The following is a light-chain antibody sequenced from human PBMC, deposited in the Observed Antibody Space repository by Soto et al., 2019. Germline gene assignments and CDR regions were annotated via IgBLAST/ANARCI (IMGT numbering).Light chain of an antibody. J-gene: IGKJ1*01. V-gene: IGKV1-5*03. CDR3: QQYNSYPWT. CDR2: KAS. CDR1: QSISNW. Sequence: DIQMTQSPSTLSASVGDRVTITCRASQSISNWLAWYQQKPGKAPKLLIYKASNLESGVPSRFSGSGSGTEFTLTISSLQPDDFATYCCQQYNSYPWTFGQGTKVEIK.